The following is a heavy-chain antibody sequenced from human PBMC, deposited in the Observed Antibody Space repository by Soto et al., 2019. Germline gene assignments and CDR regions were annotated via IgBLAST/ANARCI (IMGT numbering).Heavy chain of an antibody. CDR3: ARGRGYSYGLNWFDP. CDR1: GGSISSGDYY. Sequence: PSETLSLTCTVSGGSISSGDYYWSWIRQPPGKGLEWIGYIYYSGSTYYNPSLKSRVTISVDTSKNQFSLKLSSVTAADTAVYYCARGRGYSYGLNWFDPWGQGTLVTV. CDR2: IYYSGST. J-gene: IGHJ5*02. D-gene: IGHD5-18*01. V-gene: IGHV4-30-4*01.